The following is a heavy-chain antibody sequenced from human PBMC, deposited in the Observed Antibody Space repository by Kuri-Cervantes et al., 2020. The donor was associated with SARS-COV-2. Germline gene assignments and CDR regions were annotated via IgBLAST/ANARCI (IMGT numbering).Heavy chain of an antibody. D-gene: IGHD2-8*01. CDR1: GGSIRTYY. J-gene: IGHJ6*03. V-gene: IGHV4-59*01. CDR2: IYYSGST. CDR3: ARLGKNCTNGICNTYHYYYMDV. Sequence: SETLSLTCTVSGGSIRTYYWGWIRQPPGKGLEWIGCIYYSGSTNYNPPLKSRVTVSVDTSKNQFFLKLSSVTAADTAVYYCARLGKNCTNGICNTYHYYYMDVWGKGTTVTVSS.